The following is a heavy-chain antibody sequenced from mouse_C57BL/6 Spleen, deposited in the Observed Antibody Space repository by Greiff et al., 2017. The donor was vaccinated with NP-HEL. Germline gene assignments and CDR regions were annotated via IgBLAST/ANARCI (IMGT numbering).Heavy chain of an antibody. D-gene: IGHD3-2*02. CDR2: INPNNGGT. CDR3: ARRRSSGYNYFDY. V-gene: IGHV1-18*01. CDR1: GYTFTDYN. J-gene: IGHJ2*01. Sequence: VQLKQSGPELVKPGASVKIPCKASGYTFTDYNMDWVKQSHGKSLEWIGDINPNNGGTIYNQKFKGKATLTVDKSSSTAYMELRSLTSEDTAVYYCARRRSSGYNYFDYWGQGTTLTVSS.